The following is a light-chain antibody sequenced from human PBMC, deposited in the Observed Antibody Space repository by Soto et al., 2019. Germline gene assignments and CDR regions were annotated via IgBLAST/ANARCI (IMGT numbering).Light chain of an antibody. V-gene: IGKV1-5*01. J-gene: IGKJ1*01. CDR1: QSISDS. CDR2: DVF. Sequence: DIQMTQSPSTLSASVGDRVTITCRASQSISDSLAWYQQKPGEAPALLISDVFSLERDVASRFSGSGSGTEFTLTISSMQPDDFATYYCQQYHGYYRTFGQGTKVEI. CDR3: QQYHGYYRT.